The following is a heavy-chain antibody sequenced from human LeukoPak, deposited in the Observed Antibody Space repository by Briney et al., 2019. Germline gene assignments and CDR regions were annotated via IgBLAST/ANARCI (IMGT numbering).Heavy chain of an antibody. J-gene: IGHJ4*02. CDR3: ARDIEAAGLFLDH. CDR1: GFTFSSYW. CDR2: MKYDGNEK. Sequence: GGSLRLSCAASGFTFSSYWMSWVRQAPGKGLEWVANMKYDGNEKYYVDSVKGRVTISRDNAKNSLYLQMNSLRADDTAVYYCARDIEAAGLFLDHWGQGTLVTVSS. D-gene: IGHD6-13*01. V-gene: IGHV3-7*01.